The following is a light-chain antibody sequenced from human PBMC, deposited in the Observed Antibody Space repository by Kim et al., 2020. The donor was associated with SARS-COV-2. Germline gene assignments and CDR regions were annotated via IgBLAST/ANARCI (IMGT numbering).Light chain of an antibody. CDR3: SSYTSSSTGV. Sequence: QSITISCIGTNSDVGGYNYVSWYQQHPGKAPKLMIYDVSNRPSGVSNRFSGSKSGNTASLTISGLQAEDEADYYCSSYTSSSTGVFGTGTKVT. V-gene: IGLV2-14*03. CDR2: DVS. J-gene: IGLJ1*01. CDR1: NSDVGGYNY.